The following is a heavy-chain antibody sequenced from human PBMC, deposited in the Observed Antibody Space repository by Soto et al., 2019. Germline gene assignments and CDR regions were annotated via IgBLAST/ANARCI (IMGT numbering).Heavy chain of an antibody. CDR2: IYYSRST. CDR3: ARHISLHYYGSGSPYAFDI. J-gene: IGHJ3*02. Sequence: SETLSLTCTVSGGSISSYYWSWIRQPPGKGLKRIGYIYYSRSTNYNPSIKSRVTISVDTSKNQLSLKLSSVTAADTAVYYCARHISLHYYGSGSPYAFDIWGQGTMVTVSS. D-gene: IGHD3-10*01. V-gene: IGHV4-59*08. CDR1: GGSISSYY.